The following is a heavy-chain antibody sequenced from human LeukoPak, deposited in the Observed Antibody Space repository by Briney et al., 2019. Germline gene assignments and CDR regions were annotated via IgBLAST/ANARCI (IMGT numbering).Heavy chain of an antibody. CDR2: IYYSGST. J-gene: IGHJ3*02. CDR1: GGSISSSSYY. V-gene: IGHV4-39*07. CDR3: ARGGYYYDSSGYYGRVGDAFDI. D-gene: IGHD3-22*01. Sequence: SETLSLTCTVSGGSISSSSYYWGWIRQPPGKGLEWIGSIYYSGSTYYNPSLKSRVTISVDTSKNQFSLKLSSVTAADTAVYYCARGGYYYDSSGYYGRVGDAFDIWAKGQWSPSLQ.